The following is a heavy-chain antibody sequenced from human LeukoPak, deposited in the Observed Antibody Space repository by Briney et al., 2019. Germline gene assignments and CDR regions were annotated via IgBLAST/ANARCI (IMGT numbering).Heavy chain of an antibody. CDR2: ISAYNGNT. Sequence: ASVKVSCKASGYTFTSYGISWVRQAPGQGLERMGWISAYNGNTNYAQKLQGRVTMTTDTSTSTAYMELRSLRSDDTAVYYCARDLRPYGDSHYYYYMDVWGKGTTVTVSS. D-gene: IGHD4-17*01. CDR1: GYTFTSYG. V-gene: IGHV1-18*01. CDR3: ARDLRPYGDSHYYYYMDV. J-gene: IGHJ6*03.